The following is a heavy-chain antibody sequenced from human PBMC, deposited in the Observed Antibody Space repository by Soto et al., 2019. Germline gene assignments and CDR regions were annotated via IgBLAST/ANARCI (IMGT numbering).Heavy chain of an antibody. Sequence: SETLSLTCTVSGGSISSYYWSWIRQPPGKGLEWIGYIYYSGSTYSNPSLKSQFSISVDRSKNQFSLKLSSVTAADTAVYYCARGQGAAAGHSNFDYWGQGALVTVSS. D-gene: IGHD6-13*01. CDR2: IYYSGST. CDR3: ARGQGAAAGHSNFDY. J-gene: IGHJ4*02. V-gene: IGHV4-59*12. CDR1: GGSISSYY.